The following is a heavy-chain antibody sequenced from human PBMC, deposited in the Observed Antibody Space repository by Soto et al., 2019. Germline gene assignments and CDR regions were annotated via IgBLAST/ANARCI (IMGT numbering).Heavy chain of an antibody. J-gene: IGHJ6*03. V-gene: IGHV3-21*01. Sequence: GGSPRLSCAASGFTFSSYSMNWVRQAPGKGLEWVSSISSSSSYIYYADSVKGRFTISRDNAKNSLYLQMNRLRAEDTAVYYCARDWATGSGYYYYMDVWGKGTTVTVSS. D-gene: IGHD1-1*01. CDR3: ARDWATGSGYYYYMDV. CDR1: GFTFSSYS. CDR2: ISSSSSYI.